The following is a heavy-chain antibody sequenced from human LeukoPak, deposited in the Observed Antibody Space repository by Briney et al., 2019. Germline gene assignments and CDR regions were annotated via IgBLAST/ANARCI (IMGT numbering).Heavy chain of an antibody. CDR1: GYTFTTYA. CDR3: ARRVPFDL. V-gene: IGHV7-4-1*02. Sequence: LVASVTVSCKASGYTFTTYAMNWVRQAPGQGLEWMGWINTNTGNPIYAQGFTGRFVLSLDTSVSTAYLQISSLKAEDTAVYYCARRVPFDLWGQGTLVTVSS. CDR2: INTNTGNP. J-gene: IGHJ4*02. D-gene: IGHD4/OR15-4a*01.